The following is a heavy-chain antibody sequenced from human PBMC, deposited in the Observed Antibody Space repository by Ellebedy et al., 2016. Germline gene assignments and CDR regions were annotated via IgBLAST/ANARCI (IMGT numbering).Heavy chain of an antibody. Sequence: GESLKISXAASGFTFNIYAMSWVRQDPGRGLEWVSAISGNGGSTYYADSVKGRFTMSRDNSKNTLSLEMNTLRAEDTAIYYCAKDIREFTMMVVDGMDVWGQGTTVTVSS. D-gene: IGHD3-22*01. J-gene: IGHJ6*02. CDR3: AKDIREFTMMVVDGMDV. V-gene: IGHV3-23*01. CDR2: ISGNGGST. CDR1: GFTFNIYA.